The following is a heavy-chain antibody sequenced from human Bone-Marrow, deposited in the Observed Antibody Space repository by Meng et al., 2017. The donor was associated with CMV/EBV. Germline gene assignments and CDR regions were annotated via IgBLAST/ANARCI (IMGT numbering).Heavy chain of an antibody. Sequence: GESLKISCPASGFTLSSYGMHWVRQAPGKGLEWVAFIRYDVSNKYYADSVKGRFTISRDNSKNTPYLQMNSLRAEDTAVYYCAKDDYWGQGTLVTVSS. CDR1: GFTLSSYG. V-gene: IGHV3-30*02. J-gene: IGHJ4*02. CDR2: IRYDVSNK. CDR3: AKDDY.